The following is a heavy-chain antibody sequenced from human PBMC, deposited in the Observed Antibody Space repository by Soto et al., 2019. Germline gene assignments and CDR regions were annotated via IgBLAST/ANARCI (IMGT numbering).Heavy chain of an antibody. CDR1: GFTFSSYS. J-gene: IGHJ6*03. D-gene: IGHD3-3*01. CDR3: ARRNYDFWSGYYWGSPPDYYYMDV. Sequence: PGGSLRLSCAASGFTFSSYSMNWVRQAPGKGLEWVSYISSSSSTIYYADSVKGRFTISRDNAKNSLYLQMNSLRAEDTAVYYCARRNYDFWSGYYWGSPPDYYYMDVWGKGTTVTVSS. V-gene: IGHV3-48*01. CDR2: ISSSSSTI.